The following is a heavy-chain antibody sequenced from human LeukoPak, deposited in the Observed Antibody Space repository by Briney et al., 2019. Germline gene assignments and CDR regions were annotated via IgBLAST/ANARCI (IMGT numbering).Heavy chain of an antibody. Sequence: ASETLSLTCTVSGGSISSGSYYWSWIRQPAGKGLEWIGRIYTSGSTNYNPSLKSRVTISVDTSKNQFSLKLSSVTAADTAVYYCARDSASWVADGGSSTGYYYYMDVWGKGTTVTISS. CDR3: ARDSASWVADGGSSTGYYYYMDV. D-gene: IGHD2-15*01. V-gene: IGHV4-61*02. CDR2: IYTSGST. CDR1: GGSISSGSYY. J-gene: IGHJ6*03.